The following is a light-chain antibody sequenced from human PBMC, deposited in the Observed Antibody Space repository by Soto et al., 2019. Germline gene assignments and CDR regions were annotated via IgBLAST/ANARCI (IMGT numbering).Light chain of an antibody. CDR2: GAS. V-gene: IGKV3-20*01. CDR3: HQYGTAPLT. Sequence: EVVLTQSPGTLSLSPGDRATLSCRASQSVAANYLAWYQQKRGQAPRLLIYGASSRATGIPDRFSGSGSGTDFTLTISSLEPEDFSVYYCHQYGTAPLTFGPGTKVDIK. CDR1: QSVAANY. J-gene: IGKJ3*01.